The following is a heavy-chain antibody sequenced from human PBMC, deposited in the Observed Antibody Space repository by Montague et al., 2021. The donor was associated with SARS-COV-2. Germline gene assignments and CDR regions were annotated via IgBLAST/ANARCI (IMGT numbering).Heavy chain of an antibody. D-gene: IGHD3-3*01. CDR1: GCSISGPY. J-gene: IGHJ4*02. CDR2: IYASGST. Sequence: SETLSLTCTISGCSISGPYWNWIRQPAGKRLEWIGRIYASGSTHYNPSLRSRLTMSVDTSKNQFSLRLTSVTAADTAVYYCARDTVGDFWIGNYFDYWGQGTQVTVSS. V-gene: IGHV4-4*07. CDR3: ARDTVGDFWIGNYFDY.